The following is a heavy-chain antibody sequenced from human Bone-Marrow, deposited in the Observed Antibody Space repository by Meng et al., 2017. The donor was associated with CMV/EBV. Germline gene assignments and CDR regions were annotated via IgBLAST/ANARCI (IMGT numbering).Heavy chain of an antibody. CDR3: ARVPLRWGSFPLD. CDR2: ISAYNGNT. Sequence: QGRLERTGGEVKKPGASVKVSCKASGYTFTSYGISWVRPAPGQGLEWMGWISAYNGNTNYAQKLQGRVTMTTDTSTSTAYMELRSLRSDDTDVYYCARVPLRWGSFPLDWGQGTLVTVSS. CDR1: GYTFTSYG. D-gene: IGHD3-16*01. J-gene: IGHJ4*02. V-gene: IGHV1-18*01.